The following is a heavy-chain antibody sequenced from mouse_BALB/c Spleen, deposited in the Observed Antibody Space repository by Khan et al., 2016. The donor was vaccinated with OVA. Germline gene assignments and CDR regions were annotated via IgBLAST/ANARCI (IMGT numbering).Heavy chain of an antibody. J-gene: IGHJ3*01. D-gene: IGHD2-14*01. Sequence: QIQLVQSGAELARPGASVKMSCKASGYTFTSYTIHWIKKRPGQGLEWIGYINPSNGYTNYNQKFKDKATLTTDKSSTTAYLQLSSLKSDDYEVYNSVRDGAYHRNDGWRAYWGKGTLGNVSA. CDR3: VRDGAYHRNDGWRAY. V-gene: IGHV1-4*01. CDR2: INPSNGYT. CDR1: GYTFTSYT.